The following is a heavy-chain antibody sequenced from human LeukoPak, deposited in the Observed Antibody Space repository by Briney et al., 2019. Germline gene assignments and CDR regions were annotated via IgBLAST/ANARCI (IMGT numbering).Heavy chain of an antibody. V-gene: IGHV4-39*07. J-gene: IGHJ5*02. CDR2: MYYKGST. CDR1: GDSIINSYF. Sequence: PSETLSLTCSVSGDSIINSYFWAWIRQPPGKGLEWIGSMYYKGSTYHNLSLKSRVTISVDTSKNHFSLKLNSVTAADTAVYYCARDPYSSSWKNWFDPWGQGILVTVSS. CDR3: ARDPYSSSWKNWFDP. D-gene: IGHD6-13*01.